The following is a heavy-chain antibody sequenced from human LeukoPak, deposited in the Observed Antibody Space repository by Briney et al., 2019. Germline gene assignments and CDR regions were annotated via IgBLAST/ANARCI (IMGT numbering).Heavy chain of an antibody. CDR3: ARKWFGEFGGAFDI. CDR2: IKRDGSGK. Sequence: GGSLRLSCAASGFTFKDYWMSWVRQAPGKGLEWVANIKRDGSGKYYVDSVKGRFTVSRDNAKNSLYLQMNSLRAEDTAVYYCARKWFGEFGGAFDIWGQGTMVTVSS. CDR1: GFTFKDYW. J-gene: IGHJ3*02. V-gene: IGHV3-7*01. D-gene: IGHD3-10*01.